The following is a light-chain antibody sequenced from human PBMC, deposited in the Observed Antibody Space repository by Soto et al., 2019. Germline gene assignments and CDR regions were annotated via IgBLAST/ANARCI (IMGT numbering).Light chain of an antibody. CDR2: WAS. CDR3: QQYYNTPLT. Sequence: DIVMTQSPDSLAVSLGERVTITCKSTQSVLYSSKNRNYLASYQQKPGQPPKLPIFWASTRESGVPEPFSGSGSGTDFPPPISSLQAEDVAVYYCQQYYNTPLTLGGGTKVDIK. J-gene: IGKJ4*01. CDR1: QSVLYSSKNRNY. V-gene: IGKV4-1*01.